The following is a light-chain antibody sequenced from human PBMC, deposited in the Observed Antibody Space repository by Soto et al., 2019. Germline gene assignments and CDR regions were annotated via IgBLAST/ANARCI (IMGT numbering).Light chain of an antibody. Sequence: EIVMTQTPVTLSVSPGERSTLCCRASQRVNIYFAWYQQKPGQAPRLXXFGASYRATGIPARFSGSGSGTEFNLTISSLQSEDFAVYFCQQYDDWLRLTFGGGTKVDNK. CDR3: QQYDDWLRLT. J-gene: IGKJ4*01. V-gene: IGKV3D-15*01. CDR2: GAS. CDR1: QRVNIY.